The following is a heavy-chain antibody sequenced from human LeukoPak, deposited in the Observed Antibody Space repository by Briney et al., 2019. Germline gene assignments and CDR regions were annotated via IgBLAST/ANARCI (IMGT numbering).Heavy chain of an antibody. D-gene: IGHD2-2*02. Sequence: RTGGSLRLSCAASGFTVSNNYMSWVRQAPGKGLEWVSTISPTGAGTYYADSVKGLFTISRDNSKNTLYLEMNSLRAEDTAVYYCAKYTERAFDVWGQGTTVTVSS. V-gene: IGHV3-23*01. CDR1: GFTVSNNY. CDR3: AKYTERAFDV. J-gene: IGHJ3*01. CDR2: ISPTGAGT.